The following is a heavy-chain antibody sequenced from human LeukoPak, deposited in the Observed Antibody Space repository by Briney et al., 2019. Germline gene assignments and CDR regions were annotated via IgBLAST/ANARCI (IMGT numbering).Heavy chain of an antibody. CDR2: ISGSGGST. CDR3: AKVGITMIVVVTYYFDY. CDR1: GFTFSTYA. V-gene: IGHV3-23*01. D-gene: IGHD3-22*01. Sequence: GGSLRLSCADSGFTFSTYAMHWVRQAPGKGLEWVSAISGSGGSTYYADSVKGRFTISRDNSKNTLYLQMNSLRAEDTAVYYCAKVGITMIVVVTYYFDYWGQGTLVTVSS. J-gene: IGHJ4*02.